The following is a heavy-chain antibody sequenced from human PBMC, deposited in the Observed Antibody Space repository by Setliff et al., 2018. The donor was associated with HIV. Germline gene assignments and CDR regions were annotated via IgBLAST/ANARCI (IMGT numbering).Heavy chain of an antibody. V-gene: IGHV3-7*01. J-gene: IGHJ4*02. Sequence: PGGSLRLSCAASGFTSGFTFTNYWMSWVRQAPGKGLEWVANINQNGREKYYVDSVKGRFTISRDNAKNSLYLQMNSLRVEDTAVYYCARGGRSSWYMDYWGQGALVTVSS. CDR2: INQNGREK. CDR1: GFTSGFTFTNYW. CDR3: ARGGRSSWYMDY. D-gene: IGHD6-13*01.